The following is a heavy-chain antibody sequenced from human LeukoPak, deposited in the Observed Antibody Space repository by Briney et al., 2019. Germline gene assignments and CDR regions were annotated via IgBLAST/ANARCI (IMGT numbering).Heavy chain of an antibody. J-gene: IGHJ4*02. D-gene: IGHD5-18*01. Sequence: GGSLRLSCAASGFTFSSYAMSWVRQAPGKGLEWVSAISGSGGSTYYADSVKGRFTTSRDNSKNTLYLQMNSLRAEDTAVYYCAKMGDGYSYGYWAFDYWGQGTLVTVSS. CDR3: AKMGDGYSYGYWAFDY. V-gene: IGHV3-23*01. CDR1: GFTFSSYA. CDR2: ISGSGGST.